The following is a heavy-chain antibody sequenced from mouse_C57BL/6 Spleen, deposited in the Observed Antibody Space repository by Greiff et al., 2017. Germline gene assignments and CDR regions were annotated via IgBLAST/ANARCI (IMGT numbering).Heavy chain of an antibody. Sequence: EVQLQESGPELVKPGASVKMSCKASGYTFTDYNMHWVKQSHGKSLEWIGYINPNNGGTSYNQKFKGKATLTVNKSSSTAYMELRSLTSEDSAVYYCARSYYYGSSYGYFDYWGQGTTLTVSS. D-gene: IGHD1-1*01. CDR2: INPNNGGT. CDR3: ARSYYYGSSYGYFDY. V-gene: IGHV1-22*01. CDR1: GYTFTDYN. J-gene: IGHJ2*01.